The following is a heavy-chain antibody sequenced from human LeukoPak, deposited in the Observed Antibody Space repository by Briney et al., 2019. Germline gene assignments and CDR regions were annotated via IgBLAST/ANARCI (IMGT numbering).Heavy chain of an antibody. D-gene: IGHD5-12*01. CDR1: GFTFSSYG. CDR3: AKVQVSGYDKGFFDY. CDR2: VSASGGRT. Sequence: GGSLRLSCAASGFTFSSYGMSWGRQAPGKGVVWGLGVSASGGRTYYADSVKGRFTISTDNSKNTLYLQMNSLRAKDTAVYYCAKVQVSGYDKGFFDYWGQGTLVTVSS. J-gene: IGHJ4*02. V-gene: IGHV3-23*01.